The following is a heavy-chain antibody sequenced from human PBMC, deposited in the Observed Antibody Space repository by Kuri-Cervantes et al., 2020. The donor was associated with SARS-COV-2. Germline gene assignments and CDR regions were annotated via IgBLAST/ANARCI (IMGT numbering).Heavy chain of an antibody. CDR1: GLAFSNYV. V-gene: IGHV3-23*01. J-gene: IGHJ4*02. CDR3: ASGGPTVATLFAD. Sequence: GESLKISCTASGLAFSNYVMSWVRQSPGKGLEWVSSIRGSGIITYYADSVRGRFSISRDNSKNTMYLHINSLRAEDTAVYYCASGGPTVATLFADRGQGTLVTVSS. CDR2: IRGSGIIT. D-gene: IGHD4-23*01.